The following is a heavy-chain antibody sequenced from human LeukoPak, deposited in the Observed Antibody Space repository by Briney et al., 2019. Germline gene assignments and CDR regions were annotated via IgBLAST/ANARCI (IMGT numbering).Heavy chain of an antibody. CDR2: IYYSGST. CDR1: GGSISSSSYY. V-gene: IGHV4-39*01. J-gene: IGHJ3*02. D-gene: IGHD2-2*01. Sequence: SETLSLTCTVSGGSISSSSYYWGWIRQPPGKGLEWIGSIYYSGSTYYNPSLKSRVTISVDTSKNQFSLKLSSVTAADTAVYYCARLVGSTSCYGCKEVEYAFDIWGQGTMVTVSS. CDR3: ARLVGSTSCYGCKEVEYAFDI.